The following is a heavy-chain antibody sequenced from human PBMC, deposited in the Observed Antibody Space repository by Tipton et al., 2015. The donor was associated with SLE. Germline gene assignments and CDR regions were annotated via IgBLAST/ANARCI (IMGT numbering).Heavy chain of an antibody. J-gene: IGHJ4*02. V-gene: IGHV4-39*01. D-gene: IGHD1-14*01. CDR3: ARHRTYHDY. Sequence: TLSLTCTVSGDSISSSSYYWGWIRQPPGKGLEWIGSIYYSGSTYYNPSLKSRVTISVDTSKNQFSLKLSSVTAADTAVYYCARHRTYHDYWGQGTLVTVSS. CDR1: GDSISSSSYY. CDR2: IYYSGST.